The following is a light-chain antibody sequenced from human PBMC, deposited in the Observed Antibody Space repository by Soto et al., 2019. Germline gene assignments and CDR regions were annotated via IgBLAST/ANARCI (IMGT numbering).Light chain of an antibody. J-gene: IGLJ1*01. CDR1: SSNIGRNT. CDR2: NNN. Sequence: QSVLTQPPSATGTPGQRVTISCYGSSSNIGRNTVNWYQQVPGTAPKLLIYNNNQRPSGVPDRFSGSKSGTSASLAIIGLQSEDEADYYCAAWDDGLNGSVFGAGTKVNVL. V-gene: IGLV1-44*01. CDR3: AAWDDGLNGSV.